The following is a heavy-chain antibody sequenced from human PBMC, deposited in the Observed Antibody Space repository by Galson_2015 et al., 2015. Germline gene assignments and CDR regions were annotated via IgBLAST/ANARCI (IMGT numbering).Heavy chain of an antibody. V-gene: IGHV1-3*01. CDR1: GSTFTSYA. D-gene: IGHD5-18*01. J-gene: IGHJ3*02. CDR3: ARSLWLLCAFDI. Sequence: SVKVSCKASGSTFTSYAMHWVRQAPGQRLEWMGWINAGNGNTKYSQKFQGRVTITRDTSASTAYMELSSLRSEDTAVYYCARSLWLLCAFDIWGQGTMVTVSS. CDR2: INAGNGNT.